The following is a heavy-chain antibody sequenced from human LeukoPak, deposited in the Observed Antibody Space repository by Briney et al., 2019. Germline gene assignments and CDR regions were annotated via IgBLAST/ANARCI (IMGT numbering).Heavy chain of an antibody. CDR3: ARRSYCYSTSCYGYWFDS. CDR1: GYSFTSYW. J-gene: IGHJ5*01. CDR2: IYPGDSDT. Sequence: GESLKISCKGSGYSFTSYWIGWVRQMPGKGLEWMGIIYPGDSDTRYSPSFQGQVTFSADKSISTAYLQWSSLKASDTVMYYCARRSYCYSTSCYGYWFDSWGQGTLVTVSS. D-gene: IGHD2-2*01. V-gene: IGHV5-51*01.